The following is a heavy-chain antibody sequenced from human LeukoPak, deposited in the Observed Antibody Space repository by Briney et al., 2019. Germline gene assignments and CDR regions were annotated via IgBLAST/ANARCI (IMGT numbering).Heavy chain of an antibody. CDR3: ARDWDAAAGTFDY. D-gene: IGHD6-13*01. Sequence: PGGSLRLSCAASGFTFSSYAMHWVRQAPGKGLEWVAVISYDGSNKYYADSVKGRFTISRDNSKNTLYLQMNSLRAEDTAVYYCARDWDAAAGTFDYWGQGTLVTVSS. V-gene: IGHV3-30*04. CDR1: GFTFSSYA. CDR2: ISYDGSNK. J-gene: IGHJ4*02.